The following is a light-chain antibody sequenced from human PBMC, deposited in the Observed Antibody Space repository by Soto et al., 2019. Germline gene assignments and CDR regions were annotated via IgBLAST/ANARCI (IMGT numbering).Light chain of an antibody. V-gene: IGKV4-1*01. J-gene: IGKJ1*01. CDR1: QSFLYSSNNKNY. Sequence: DIVMTQSPTSLAVSLGERVTINCKSSQSFLYSSNNKNYLAWYQQKPGQPPKLLIYWASTRESGVPDRFSGSGSGTDFTLTISSLQAEDVAVYYCQQYYSTPQTFGQGTKVDTK. CDR3: QQYYSTPQT. CDR2: WAS.